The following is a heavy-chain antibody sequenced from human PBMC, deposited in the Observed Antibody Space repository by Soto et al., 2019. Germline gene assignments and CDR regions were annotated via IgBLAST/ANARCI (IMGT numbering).Heavy chain of an antibody. V-gene: IGHV5-51*01. CDR3: ARLPYYYDSSGYYFDY. CDR1: GYSFTSYW. CDR2: IYPGDSDT. D-gene: IGHD3-22*01. Sequence: GESLKISCKGSGYSFTSYWIGWVRQMPGKGLEWMGIIYPGDSDTRYSPSFQGQVTISADKSISTAYLQWSSLKASDTAMYYCARLPYYYDSSGYYFDYWGQGTLVTVSS. J-gene: IGHJ4*02.